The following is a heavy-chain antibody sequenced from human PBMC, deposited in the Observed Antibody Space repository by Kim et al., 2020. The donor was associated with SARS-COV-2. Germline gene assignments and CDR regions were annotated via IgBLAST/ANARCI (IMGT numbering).Heavy chain of an antibody. CDR1: GYTFTSYY. D-gene: IGHD2-2*01. V-gene: IGHV1-46*01. CDR2: INPSGGST. Sequence: ASVKVSCKASGYTFTSYYMHWVRQAPGQGLEWMGIINPSGGSTSYAQKFQGRVTMTRDTSTSTVYMELSSLRSEDTAVYYCARGGDIVVVPAAILVPFDPWGQGTLVTVSS. CDR3: ARGGDIVVVPAAILVPFDP. J-gene: IGHJ5*02.